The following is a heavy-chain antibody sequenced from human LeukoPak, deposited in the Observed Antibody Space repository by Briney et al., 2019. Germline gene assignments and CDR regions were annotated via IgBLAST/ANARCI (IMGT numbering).Heavy chain of an antibody. J-gene: IGHJ4*02. D-gene: IGHD3-22*01. Sequence: GGSLRLSCAASGFTFSSYSMNWVRQAPGTGLEWVSSISSTSRYVYYADSVKGRLTISRDNAKNSLYLQMNSLLTADSVAYYCARDVYYYDSSGYFILDYWGQGTLVTVSS. V-gene: IGHV3-21*01. CDR2: ISSTSRYV. CDR1: GFTFSSYS. CDR3: ARDVYYYDSSGYFILDY.